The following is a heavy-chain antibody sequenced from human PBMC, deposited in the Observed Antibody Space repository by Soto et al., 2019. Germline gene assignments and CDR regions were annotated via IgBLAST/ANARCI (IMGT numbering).Heavy chain of an antibody. CDR2: IHHSGSI. J-gene: IGHJ6*02. CDR3: AREDDGGDSLDV. CDR1: GDSISSDYYH. V-gene: IGHV4-30-4*08. Sequence: QVQLQQSGPGLVKPSQTLSLTCTVSGDSISSDYYHWTWIRQSPGKGLEWIGYIHHSGSILYNPSLKSRVTISVDTSKIQFSLLLTSVTAADTAVYFSAREDDGGDSLDVWGQGTTGTGSS. D-gene: IGHD2-21*02.